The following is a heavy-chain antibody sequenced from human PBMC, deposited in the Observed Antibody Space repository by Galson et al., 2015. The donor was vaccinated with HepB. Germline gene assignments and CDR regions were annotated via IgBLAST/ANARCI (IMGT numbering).Heavy chain of an antibody. CDR3: AKGRIYSSSWYDY. D-gene: IGHD6-13*01. CDR2: ISGSGGST. J-gene: IGHJ4*02. CDR1: GFTFSSYA. V-gene: IGHV3-23*01. Sequence: SLRLSCAASGFTFSSYAMSWIRQAPGKGLEWVSAISGSGGSTYYADSVKGRFTISRDNSKNTLYLQMNSLRAEDTAVYYCAKGRIYSSSWYDYWGQGTLVTVSS.